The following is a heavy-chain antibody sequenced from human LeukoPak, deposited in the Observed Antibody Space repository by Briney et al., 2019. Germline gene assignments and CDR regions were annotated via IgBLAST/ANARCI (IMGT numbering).Heavy chain of an antibody. Sequence: GGSLRLSCAASGFTFSSYWMSWVRQAPGKGLEWVANIKQDGSEKYYVDSVKGRFTISRDNSKNTLYLQMNSLRAEDTAVYSCAKDAFSSGWELFDYWGQGTLVTVSS. D-gene: IGHD6-19*01. CDR2: IKQDGSEK. CDR1: GFTFSSYW. CDR3: AKDAFSSGWELFDY. J-gene: IGHJ4*02. V-gene: IGHV3-7*01.